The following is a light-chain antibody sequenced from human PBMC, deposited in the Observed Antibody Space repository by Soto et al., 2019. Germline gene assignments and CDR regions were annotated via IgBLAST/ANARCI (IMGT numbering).Light chain of an antibody. V-gene: IGLV2-23*02. CDR2: EVS. CDR1: SSDVGSYNL. Sequence: QSALTQPASVSGSPGQSITISCTGTSSDVGSYNLVSWYQQHPGKAPKFMIYEVSKRPSGVSNRFSGSKSGNTASLTISGLQAEDEADYYCCSNVGSSILVFGGGTKLTVL. J-gene: IGLJ2*01. CDR3: CSNVGSSILV.